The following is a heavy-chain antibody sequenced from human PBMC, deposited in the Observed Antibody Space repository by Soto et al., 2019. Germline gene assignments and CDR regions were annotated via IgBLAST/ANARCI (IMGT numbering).Heavy chain of an antibody. CDR3: ARVSGGPYVRWAIAAAGKGWSFDY. CDR2: INHSGST. J-gene: IGHJ4*02. V-gene: IGHV4-34*01. CDR1: GGSFSGYY. D-gene: IGHD6-13*01. Sequence: SETLSLTCAVYGGSFSGYYWSWIRQPPGKGLEWIGEINHSGSTNYNPSLKSRVTISVDTSKNQFSLKLSSVTAADTAVYYCARVSGGPYVRWAIAAAGKGWSFDYWGQGTLVTVSS.